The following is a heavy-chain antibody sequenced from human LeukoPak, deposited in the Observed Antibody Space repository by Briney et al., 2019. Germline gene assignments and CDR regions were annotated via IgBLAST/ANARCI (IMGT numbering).Heavy chain of an antibody. D-gene: IGHD2-15*01. CDR2: IYYSGST. CDR1: GGSISSSSYY. Sequence: SETLSLTCTVSGGSISSSSYYWGWIRQPPGKGLEWIGSIYYSGSTYYNPPLKSRVTISVDTSKNQFSLKLSSVTAADTAVYYCARLSNCSGGSCTTSSRRLYYFDYWGQGTLVTVSS. V-gene: IGHV4-39*07. J-gene: IGHJ4*02. CDR3: ARLSNCSGGSCTTSSRRLYYFDY.